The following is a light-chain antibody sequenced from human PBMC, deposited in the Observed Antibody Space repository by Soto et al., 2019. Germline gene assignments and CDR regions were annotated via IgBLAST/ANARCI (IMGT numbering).Light chain of an antibody. V-gene: IGKV1-5*01. CDR2: DAS. CDR1: QSISSW. J-gene: IGKJ2*01. Sequence: DIQMTQSPSTLSASVGERVTITCRASQSISSWLAWYQQKPGKAPKLLIYDASSLASGVPSRFSGSGSGTEFTLTISSLQPDDFATYYCQQYNSPGTFGQGTKLEIK. CDR3: QQYNSPGT.